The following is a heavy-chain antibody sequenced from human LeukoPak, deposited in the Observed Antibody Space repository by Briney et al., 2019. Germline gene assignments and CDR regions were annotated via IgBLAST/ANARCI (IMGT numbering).Heavy chain of an antibody. V-gene: IGHV1-2*02. Sequence: ASVKVSCKASGYTFTGYYMHWVRQAPGQGLEWMGWLNPNSGGTNYAQKFQGSVTMTRDTSISTAYMELSRLRSDDTAVYYCAREDIVVVVAATWFDPWGQGTLVTVCS. J-gene: IGHJ5*02. CDR2: LNPNSGGT. CDR1: GYTFTGYY. CDR3: AREDIVVVVAATWFDP. D-gene: IGHD2-15*01.